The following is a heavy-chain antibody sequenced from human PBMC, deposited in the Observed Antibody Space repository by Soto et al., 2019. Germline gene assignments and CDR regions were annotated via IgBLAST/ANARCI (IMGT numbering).Heavy chain of an antibody. CDR3: ARDGVGYCRSRSCDRDRPQYHFGMDV. V-gene: IGHV3-7*01. J-gene: IGHJ6*02. CDR1: GFTFGTYW. Sequence: PGGSLRLSCAASGFTFGTYWMIWVRLAPGKGLEWVATIVPDGSEKYYVDSVKGRFTISRDNAKNSLYLQMQSLRAEDTAMYYCARDGVGYCRSRSCDRDRPQYHFGMDVWGQGTTVTVSS. D-gene: IGHD2-2*02. CDR2: IVPDGSEK.